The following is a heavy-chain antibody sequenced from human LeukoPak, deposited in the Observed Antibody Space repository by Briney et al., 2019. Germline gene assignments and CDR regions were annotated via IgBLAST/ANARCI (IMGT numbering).Heavy chain of an antibody. V-gene: IGHV3-48*03. CDR3: AREEQQLVPYYYYYMDV. D-gene: IGHD6-13*01. Sequence: VASLRLYCAASGFTFSSYEMNWVRQAPGKGLEWVSHISSSGSTIYYADSVKGRFTISRDNAKNSLYLQMNSLRAEDTAVYYCAREEQQLVPYYYYYMDVWGKGTTVTVSS. J-gene: IGHJ6*03. CDR1: GFTFSSYE. CDR2: ISSSGSTI.